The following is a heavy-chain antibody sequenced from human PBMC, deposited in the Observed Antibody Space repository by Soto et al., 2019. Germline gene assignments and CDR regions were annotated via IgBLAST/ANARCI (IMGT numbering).Heavy chain of an antibody. CDR3: ARGPDSTYSDH. J-gene: IGHJ4*02. CDR2: INGYNGKT. V-gene: IGHV1-18*01. Sequence: QVQLVQSGAEVRKPGASVKVSCKTSGYTFTNYGINWVRQAPGQGLEWMGWINGYNGKTNYAQRVQGRVTLTTDTSTTTAYMELRSLRSDDTAIYYCARGPDSTYSDHWGQGTLVTVSS. CDR1: GYTFTNYG.